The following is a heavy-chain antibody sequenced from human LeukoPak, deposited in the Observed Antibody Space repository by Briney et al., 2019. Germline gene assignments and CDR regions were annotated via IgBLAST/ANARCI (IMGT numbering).Heavy chain of an antibody. CDR1: GFTFGSYG. D-gene: IGHD2-2*01. CDR3: AREGCSSTSCYWRGYYYYYGMDV. V-gene: IGHV3-33*01. Sequence: GGSLRLSCAASGFTFGSYGMHWVRQAPGKGLEWVAVIWYDGSNKYYADSVKGRFTISRDNSKNTLYLQMNSLRAEDTAVYYCAREGCSSTSCYWRGYYYYYGMDVWGQGTTVTVSS. J-gene: IGHJ6*02. CDR2: IWYDGSNK.